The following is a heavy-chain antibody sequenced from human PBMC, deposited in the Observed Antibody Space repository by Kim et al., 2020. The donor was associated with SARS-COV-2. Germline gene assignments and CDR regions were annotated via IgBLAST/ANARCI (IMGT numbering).Heavy chain of an antibody. CDR3: ARGSRPDCSSTSCYRVYYYYYMDV. D-gene: IGHD2-2*02. CDR1: GYTFTSYA. J-gene: IGHJ6*03. CDR2: INTNTGNP. Sequence: ASVKVSCKASGYTFTSYAMNWVRQAPGQGLEWMGWINTNTGNPTYAQGFTGRFVFSLDTSVSTAYLQISSLKAEDTAVYYCARGSRPDCSSTSCYRVYYYYYMDVWGKGTTVTVSS. V-gene: IGHV7-4-1*02.